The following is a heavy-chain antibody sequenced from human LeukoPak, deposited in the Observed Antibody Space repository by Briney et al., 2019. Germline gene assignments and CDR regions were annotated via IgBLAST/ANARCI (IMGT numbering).Heavy chain of an antibody. CDR2: IYYSGST. CDR3: ARFSIAAAGTPQYYFVY. CDR1: GGSISSYY. J-gene: IGHJ4*02. Sequence: PSETLSLTCTVSGGSISSYYWGWIRQPPGKGLEWIGYIYYSGSTNYNPSLKSRVTISVDTSKNQFSLKLSSVTAADTAVYYCARFSIAAAGTPQYYFVYWGQGTLVTVSS. V-gene: IGHV4-59*01. D-gene: IGHD6-13*01.